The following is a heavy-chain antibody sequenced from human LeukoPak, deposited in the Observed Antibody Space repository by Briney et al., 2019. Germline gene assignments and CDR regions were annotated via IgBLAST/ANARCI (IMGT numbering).Heavy chain of an antibody. Sequence: PSETLSLTCTVSGGSISSYYWSWIRQPPGKGLGWIVYIYYSGSTNYNPSLKSRVTISVDTSKNQFSLKLSSVTAADTAVYYCARDPTTDYGNWFDPWGQGTLVTVSS. CDR3: ARDPTTDYGNWFDP. CDR1: GGSISSYY. J-gene: IGHJ5*02. CDR2: IYYSGST. D-gene: IGHD4-17*01. V-gene: IGHV4-59*01.